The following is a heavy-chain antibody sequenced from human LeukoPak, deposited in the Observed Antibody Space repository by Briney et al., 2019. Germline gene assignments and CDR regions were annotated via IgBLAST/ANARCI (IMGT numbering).Heavy chain of an antibody. Sequence: PSETLSLTCTVSGGSISSSSYYWGWIRQPPGKGLELIGEMNHSGRTNYNPSLKSRVTMSIDTSKNQFSLKLSSVTAADTAVYYCAGSPLTGNYGDWFDPWGQGTLVIVSS. J-gene: IGHJ5*02. CDR1: GGSISSSSYY. D-gene: IGHD3-9*01. V-gene: IGHV4-39*07. CDR2: MNHSGRT. CDR3: AGSPLTGNYGDWFDP.